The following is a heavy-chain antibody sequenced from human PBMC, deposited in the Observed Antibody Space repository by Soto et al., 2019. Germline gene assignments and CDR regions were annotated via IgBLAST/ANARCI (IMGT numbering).Heavy chain of an antibody. CDR1: GGTFSSYT. J-gene: IGHJ6*02. Sequence: QVQLVQSGAEVKKPGSSVKVSCKASGGTFSSYTISWVRQAPGQGHEWMGRIIPILGIANYAQKFQGRVTITADKSTSTAYMELSSLRSEDTAVYYCARADVLRYFGGGMYVWGQGTTVTVSS. CDR3: ARADVLRYFGGGMYV. D-gene: IGHD3-9*01. CDR2: IIPILGIA. V-gene: IGHV1-69*02.